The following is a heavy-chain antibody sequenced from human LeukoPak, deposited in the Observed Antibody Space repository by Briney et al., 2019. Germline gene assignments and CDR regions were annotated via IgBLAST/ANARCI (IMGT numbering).Heavy chain of an antibody. V-gene: IGHV4-34*01. J-gene: IGHJ4*02. CDR3: ARPGDCSGISCYGNFDY. D-gene: IGHD2-2*01. CDR2: INHSGSS. CDR1: GGSFSGYY. Sequence: PSETLSLTCAVYGGSFSGYYWSWIRQPPGKGLEWIGEINHSGSSNYNPSLKSRVTISVDTSKNQFSLKLRSVTAADTAVYYCARPGDCSGISCYGNFDYWGQGTLVTVSS.